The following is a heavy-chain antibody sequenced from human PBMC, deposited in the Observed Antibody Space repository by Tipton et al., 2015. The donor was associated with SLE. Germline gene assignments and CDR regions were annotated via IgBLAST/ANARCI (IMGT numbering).Heavy chain of an antibody. CDR2: IYYSGST. CDR3: ARVTYYYDSSGWFFDY. J-gene: IGHJ4*02. V-gene: IGHV4-39*01. D-gene: IGHD3-22*01. CDR1: GGSISSSSYY. Sequence: TLSLTCTVSGGSISSSSYYWGWIRQPPGKGLEWIGSIYYSGSTYYNPSLKSRVTISVDTSKNQFSLKLSSVTAADTAVYYFARVTYYYDSSGWFFDYWGQGTLVTVSS.